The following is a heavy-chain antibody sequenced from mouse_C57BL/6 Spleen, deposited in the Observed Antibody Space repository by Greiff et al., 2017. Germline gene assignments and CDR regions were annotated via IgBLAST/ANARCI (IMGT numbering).Heavy chain of an antibody. CDR3: TMGLPAWFAY. Sequence: VQLQQSGPELVKPGASVKIPCKASGYTFTDYNMDWVKQSHGKSLEWIGDINPNNGGTIYNQKFKGKATLTVDKSSSTAYMARRRLTSEDTADYYCTMGLPAWFAYWGQGTLVTVSA. CDR1: GYTFTDYN. V-gene: IGHV1-18*01. CDR2: INPNNGGT. D-gene: IGHD2-4*01. J-gene: IGHJ3*01.